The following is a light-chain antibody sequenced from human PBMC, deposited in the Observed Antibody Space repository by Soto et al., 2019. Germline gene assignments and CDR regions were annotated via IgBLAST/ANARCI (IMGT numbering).Light chain of an antibody. V-gene: IGKV1-5*01. J-gene: IGKJ3*01. Sequence: QMTQSPSTLSASVGDRVTITCRVSQSIDTWLAWYQQKPGKAPRLLIYDASDLESGVPSRFSGSGSGTEFTLTINGLQTDDIATYYCQQYENFSPTFGPGTKVAIK. CDR3: QQYENFSPT. CDR1: QSIDTW. CDR2: DAS.